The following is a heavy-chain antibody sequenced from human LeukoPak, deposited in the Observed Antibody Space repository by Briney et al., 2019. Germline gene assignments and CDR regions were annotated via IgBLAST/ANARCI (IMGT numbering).Heavy chain of an antibody. J-gene: IGHJ3*01. D-gene: IGHD1-26*01. V-gene: IGHV1-2*02. CDR1: GYTFTGYY. CDR3: ARGFYWELLVSAFDL. Sequence: ASVKVSCKASGYTFTGYYMHWVRQAPGQGLEWMGWINPNSGGTNYAQKFQGRVTMTRDTSISTAYMELSRLRSDDTAVYYCARGFYWELLVSAFDLWGQGTMVTVSS. CDR2: INPNSGGT.